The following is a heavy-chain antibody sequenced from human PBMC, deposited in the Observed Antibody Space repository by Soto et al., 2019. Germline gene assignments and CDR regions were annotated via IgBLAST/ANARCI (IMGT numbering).Heavy chain of an antibody. V-gene: IGHV4-34*01. J-gene: IGHJ5*02. CDR3: ARDQGFLEWLLYRSNWFDP. CDR2: INHSGST. CDR1: GGSFSGYY. Sequence: PSKTLSLTCAVYGGSFSGYYWSWIRQPPGKGLEWIGEINHSGSTNYNPSLKSRVTISVDTSKNQFSLKLSSVTAADTAVYYCARDQGFLEWLLYRSNWFDPWGQGTLVTVSS. D-gene: IGHD3-3*01.